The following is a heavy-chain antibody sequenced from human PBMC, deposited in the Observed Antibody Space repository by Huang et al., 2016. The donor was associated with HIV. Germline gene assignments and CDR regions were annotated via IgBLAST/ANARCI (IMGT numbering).Heavy chain of an antibody. CDR2: IKKDETEK. CDR3: ATKTAGMDI. Sequence: VESGGRSVQPGGSLRLSCVGSTFTFGAYWMSWVRQPPGKGLEWVANIKKDETEKYYVDSVKGRFNISRDNDKKVLFLEMDALRVEDTAIYFCATKTAGMDIWGQGTTVIVSS. CDR1: TFTFGAYW. J-gene: IGHJ6*02. V-gene: IGHV3-7*01.